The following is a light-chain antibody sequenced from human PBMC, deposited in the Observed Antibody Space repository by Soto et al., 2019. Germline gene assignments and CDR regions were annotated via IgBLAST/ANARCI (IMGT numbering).Light chain of an antibody. Sequence: QSVLTQPHSVSGAPGQRVTISCTGSSSNIGAGYDVHWYQQLPGTAPKLLIYGNSNRPSGVPDRFSGSKSGTSASLAITGLQAKDEADYYGQSYDSSLSGSGVVFGGGTKLTVL. CDR1: SSNIGAGYD. V-gene: IGLV1-40*01. CDR2: GNS. CDR3: QSYDSSLSGSGVV. J-gene: IGLJ2*01.